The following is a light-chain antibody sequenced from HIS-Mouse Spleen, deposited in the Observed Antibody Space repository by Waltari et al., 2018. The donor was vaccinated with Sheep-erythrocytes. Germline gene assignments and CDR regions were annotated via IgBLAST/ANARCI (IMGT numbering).Light chain of an antibody. CDR3: CSYAGSYNHV. V-gene: IGLV2-11*01. Sequence: QSALTQPRSVSGSPGQSVTISCTGTSSDVGGYNYVSWYQQHRGKAPKLMIYDVSKRPSGVPDRFSGSKSGNTASLTISGLQAEDEADYYCCSYAGSYNHVFATGTKVTVL. CDR1: SSDVGGYNY. J-gene: IGLJ1*01. CDR2: DVS.